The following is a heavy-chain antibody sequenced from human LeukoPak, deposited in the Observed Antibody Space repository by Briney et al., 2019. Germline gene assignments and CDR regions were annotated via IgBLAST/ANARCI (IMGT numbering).Heavy chain of an antibody. D-gene: IGHD6-13*01. J-gene: IGHJ4*02. CDR2: INPSGAIT. CDR1: GYTFSNYY. CDR3: SRSSSNWYPYYFHY. Sequence: GASVKVSCKASGYTFSNYYMHWVRQAPGQGLEWMGIINPSGAITTYAQKFQGRVTMTRAMSTSTVYMEMSSLRAEDMAVYYCSRSSSNWYPYYFHYWGQGTLVAVSS. V-gene: IGHV1-46*01.